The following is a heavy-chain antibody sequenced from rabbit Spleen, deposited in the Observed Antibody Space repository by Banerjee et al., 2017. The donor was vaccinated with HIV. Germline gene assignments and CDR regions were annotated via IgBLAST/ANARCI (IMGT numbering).Heavy chain of an antibody. CDR3: ARVVGTYDSGYYSNL. CDR1: GFSFSSRYY. CDR2: IYTGDGKR. Sequence: QSLEESGGDLVKPGASLTLTCTASGFSFSSRYYMCWVRQAPGKGLEWIGCIYTGDGKRYYASWAKGRFTISKASSTTVTLQMTSLTVADTATYFCARVVGTYDSGYYSNLWGQGTLVTVS. D-gene: IGHD1-1*01. V-gene: IGHV1S40*01. J-gene: IGHJ4*01.